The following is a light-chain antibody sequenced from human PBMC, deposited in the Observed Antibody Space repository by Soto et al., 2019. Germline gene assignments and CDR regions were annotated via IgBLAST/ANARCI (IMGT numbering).Light chain of an antibody. V-gene: IGKV3-15*01. J-gene: IGKJ2*01. CDR3: QHYNNWPFT. CDR1: RSVSSN. CDR2: GAS. Sequence: EIVMTQSPATLSVSLGETATLSCRASRSVSSNLAWYKQKPGQPPSLLIYGASATATGIPARFSGSGSGTEFTLTISSLQSEDFAVYYCQHYNNWPFTFGQGTKLEIK.